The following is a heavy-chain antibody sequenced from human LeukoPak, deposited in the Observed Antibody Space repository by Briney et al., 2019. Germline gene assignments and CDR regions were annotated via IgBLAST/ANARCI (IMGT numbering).Heavy chain of an antibody. CDR1: GFTFSSYA. V-gene: IGHV3-30-3*01. J-gene: IGHJ4*02. CDR2: ISYDGSNK. CDR3: ARVGPGGNWNDWKADY. Sequence: PGGSLRLSCAASGFTFSSYAMHWVRQAPGKGLEWVAVISYDGSNKYYADSVKGRFTISRDNSKNTLYLQMNSLRAEDTAVYYCARVGPGGNWNDWKADYWGQGTLVTVSS. D-gene: IGHD1-1*01.